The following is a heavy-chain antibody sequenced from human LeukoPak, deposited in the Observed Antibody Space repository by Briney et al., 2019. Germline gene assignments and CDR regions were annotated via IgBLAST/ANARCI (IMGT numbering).Heavy chain of an antibody. D-gene: IGHD2-15*01. CDR2: ISGSGGGT. J-gene: IGHJ6*03. V-gene: IGHV3-23*01. Sequence: RGSLRLSRAASGFAFSSYVMSWGREASGKGLEWVSAISGSGGGTYYADSVKGRFTISRDNSKTTLYLQMNSLRAEDTAVYYCAKAPGYCSGGSCYYYYYYMDVWGKGTTVTVSS. CDR3: AKAPGYCSGGSCYYYYYYMDV. CDR1: GFAFSSYV.